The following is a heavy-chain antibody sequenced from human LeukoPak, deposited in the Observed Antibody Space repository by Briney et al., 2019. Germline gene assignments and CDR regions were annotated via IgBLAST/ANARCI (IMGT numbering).Heavy chain of an antibody. J-gene: IGHJ4*02. D-gene: IGHD6-19*01. CDR3: ARSIGYSSGWYAY. CDR2: ISYDGSNK. V-gene: IGHV3-30*04. Sequence: PGGSLRLSCAASGFTFSSYARHWVRQAPGKGLEWVAVISYDGSNKYYADSVKGRFTISRDNSKNTLYLQMNSLRAEDTAVYYCARSIGYSSGWYAYWGQGTLVTVSS. CDR1: GFTFSSYA.